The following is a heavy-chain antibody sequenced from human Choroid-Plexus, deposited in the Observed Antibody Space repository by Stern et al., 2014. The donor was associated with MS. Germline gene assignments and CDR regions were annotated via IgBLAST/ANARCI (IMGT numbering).Heavy chain of an antibody. CDR2: INPNTGGT. CDR1: GYIFTGYY. J-gene: IGHJ6*02. D-gene: IGHD3-3*01. V-gene: IGHV1-2*02. CDR3: ARGQRGITIFGVVTDYYYLGMDV. Sequence: VQLVQSGAEVKKLGASVKVSCKTSGYIFTGYYIHWVRQAPGQGLEWMAWINPNTGGTKYAQKFQGRVTMSRDTSISTAYVELSSLTSDDTAVYYCARGQRGITIFGVVTDYYYLGMDVWGQGTTVTVSS.